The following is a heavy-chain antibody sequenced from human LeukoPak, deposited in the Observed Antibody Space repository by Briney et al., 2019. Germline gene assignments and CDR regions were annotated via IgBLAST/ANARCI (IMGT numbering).Heavy chain of an antibody. J-gene: IGHJ4*02. D-gene: IGHD3-10*01. CDR1: GGSISSSSYY. V-gene: IGHV4-39*01. CDR3: ARGVKHYYGSGSYYNTPLKFDY. CDR2: IYYSGST. Sequence: SETLSLTCTVSGGSISSSSYYWGWIRQPPGKGLEWIGSIYYSGSTYYNPSLKSRVTISVDTSKNQFSLKLSSVTAADTAVYYCARGVKHYYGSGSYYNTPLKFDYWGQGTLVTVSS.